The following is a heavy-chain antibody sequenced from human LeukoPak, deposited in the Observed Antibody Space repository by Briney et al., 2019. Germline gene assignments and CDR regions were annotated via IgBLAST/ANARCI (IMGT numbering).Heavy chain of an antibody. V-gene: IGHV4-59*08. J-gene: IGHJ3*02. CDR1: GGSSNGYY. Sequence: SETLSLTCTVSGGSSNGYYWNWIRQPPGKGLEWIGSIYYSGSTNYNPSLESRVTFSVDTSKNQFSLQLNSVTAADTAVYYCARDISGGSHVFDIWGQGTMVTVSS. CDR2: IYYSGST. CDR3: ARDISGGSHVFDI. D-gene: IGHD3-3*02.